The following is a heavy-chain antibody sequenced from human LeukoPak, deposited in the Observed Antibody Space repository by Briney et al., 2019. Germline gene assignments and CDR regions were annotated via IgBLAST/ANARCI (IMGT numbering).Heavy chain of an antibody. CDR3: AREYSSSPDAFDI. Sequence: ASVKVSCKASGYTFTSYYMHWVRQATGQGLEWMGWMNPNSGNTGYAQKFQGRVTMTRNTSISTAYMELSSLRSEDTAVYYCAREYSSSPDAFDIWGQGTMVTVSS. CDR2: MNPNSGNT. CDR1: GYTFTSYY. J-gene: IGHJ3*02. V-gene: IGHV1-8*02. D-gene: IGHD6-13*01.